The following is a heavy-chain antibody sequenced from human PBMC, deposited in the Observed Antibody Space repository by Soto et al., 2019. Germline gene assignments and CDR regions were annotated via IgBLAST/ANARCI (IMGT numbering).Heavy chain of an antibody. Sequence: QLVQSGAEVKKPGASVKVFCKTSGPTFIAYYIHWVRQAPGQGLEWMGWIDPKSGDTTYEQKFLGRVTMTRDASINTAYMELNRLTSDDTAVYYCARVSVDVPEWGQGTLLTVSS. V-gene: IGHV1-2*02. J-gene: IGHJ4*02. CDR3: ARVSVDVPE. CDR1: GPTFIAYY. CDR2: IDPKSGDT. D-gene: IGHD5-12*01.